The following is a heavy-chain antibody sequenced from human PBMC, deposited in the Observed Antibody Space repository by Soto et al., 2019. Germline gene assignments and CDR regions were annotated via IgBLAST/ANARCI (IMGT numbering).Heavy chain of an antibody. J-gene: IGHJ3*02. CDR1: GVTFSSCA. CDR2: IIPIFGTA. CDR3: ARFRVPLGPGAGWAFDI. V-gene: IGHV1-69*01. Sequence: QVKLVQSGAEVKKPGSSVKVSCKDTGVTFSSCAISWVRQAPGQGLEWMGGIIPIFGTANYAQKFQGRVTITADESTSTAYMELSSLRSEDTAVYYCARFRVPLGPGAGWAFDIWGQGTIVTVSS. D-gene: IGHD1-26*01.